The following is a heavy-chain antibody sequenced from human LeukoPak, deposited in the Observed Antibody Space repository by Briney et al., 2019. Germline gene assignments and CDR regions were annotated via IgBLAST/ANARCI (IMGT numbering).Heavy chain of an antibody. CDR2: IKHDGSEK. CDR3: ARDRAGYSDAFDI. D-gene: IGHD6-13*01. J-gene: IGHJ3*02. Sequence: PGGSLRLSCAASGFTFSSNWMSWVRQAPGKGLEWVANIKHDGSEKYYVDSVKGRFTISRDNAKNSLYLQMNSLRAEDTAVYYCARDRAGYSDAFDIWGQGTMVTVSS. CDR1: GFTFSSNW. V-gene: IGHV3-7*01.